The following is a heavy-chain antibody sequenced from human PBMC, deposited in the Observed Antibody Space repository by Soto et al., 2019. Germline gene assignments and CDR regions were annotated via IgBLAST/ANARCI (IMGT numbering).Heavy chain of an antibody. J-gene: IGHJ4*02. V-gene: IGHV1-24*01. D-gene: IGHD3-22*01. CDR2: FDPEDGET. Sequence: ASVKVSCKVSGYTLTELSMHWVRQAPGKGLEWMGGFDPEDGETIYAQKFQGRVTMTEDTSTSTAYMELRSLRSDDTAVYYCARYRHSSGYRNFDYWGQGTLVTVS. CDR1: GYTLTELS. CDR3: ARYRHSSGYRNFDY.